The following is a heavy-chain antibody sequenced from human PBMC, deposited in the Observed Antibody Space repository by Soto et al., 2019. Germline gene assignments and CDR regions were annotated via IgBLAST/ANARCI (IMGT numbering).Heavy chain of an antibody. CDR3: ARRIDDFWSGPGTYYMDV. CDR2: IYYSGST. D-gene: IGHD3-3*01. CDR1: GGSISSYY. Sequence: PSETLSLTCTVSGGSISSYYWSWIRQPPGKGLEWIGYIYYSGSTNYNPSLKSRVTISVDTSKNQFSLKLSSVTAADTAVYYCARRIDDFWSGPGTYYMDVWGKGTTVTVSS. V-gene: IGHV4-59*08. J-gene: IGHJ6*03.